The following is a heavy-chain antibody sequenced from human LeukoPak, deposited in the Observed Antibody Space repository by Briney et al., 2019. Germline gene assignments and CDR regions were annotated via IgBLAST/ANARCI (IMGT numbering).Heavy chain of an antibody. Sequence: SETLSLTCTVSGGSITSYYWSWIRQPAGKGLEWIARFYTTGSTTYNPSLKSRVTMSVDTSKNQFSLKLSSVTAADTAVYYCARDSGTTGEVKFDPWGQGTLVTVSS. J-gene: IGHJ5*02. V-gene: IGHV4-4*07. CDR3: ARDSGTTGEVKFDP. CDR2: FYTTGST. D-gene: IGHD3-10*01. CDR1: GGSITSYY.